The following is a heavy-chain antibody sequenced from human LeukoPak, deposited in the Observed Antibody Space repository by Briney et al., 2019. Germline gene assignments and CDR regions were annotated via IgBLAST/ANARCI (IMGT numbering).Heavy chain of an antibody. D-gene: IGHD3-10*01. CDR1: GGSISSYY. V-gene: IGHV4-59*01. CDR2: IYYSGST. J-gene: IGHJ6*02. Sequence: SETLSLTCTVSGGSISSYYWSWIRQPPGKGLEWIGYIYYSGSTNYNPSLKSRVTISVDTSKNQFSLKLSSVTAADTAVYYCARDHRVDYSLDYCYYGMDVWGQGTTVTVSS. CDR3: ARDHRVDYSLDYCYYGMDV.